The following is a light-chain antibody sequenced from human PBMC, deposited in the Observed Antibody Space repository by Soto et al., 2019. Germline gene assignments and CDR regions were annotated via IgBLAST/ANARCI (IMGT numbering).Light chain of an antibody. CDR3: ETWDSNTHTV. V-gene: IGLV4-60*02. CDR1: SGHSSYI. Sequence: QPVLTQSSSASASLGSSVKLTCTLSSGHSSYIIAWHQQQPGKAPRYLMKLEGSGSYNKGSGVPDRFSGSSSEADRYLTISNLQFEDEADYYCETWDSNTHTVFGGGTKVTVL. J-gene: IGLJ3*02. CDR2: LEGSGSY.